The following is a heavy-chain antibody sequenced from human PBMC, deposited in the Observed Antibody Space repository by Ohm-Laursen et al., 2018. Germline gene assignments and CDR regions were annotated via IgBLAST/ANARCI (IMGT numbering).Heavy chain of an antibody. J-gene: IGHJ4*02. D-gene: IGHD6-13*01. CDR2: ISGDVNYI. V-gene: IGHV3-21*01. CDR1: GFAFSAYN. CDR3: ARDATAGGTLG. Sequence: SLRLSCSAPGFAFSAYNMYWVRQAPGKGLEWVSSISGDVNYIYYADSVKGRFTISRDNAKSSLYLQMHSLRGDDTAVYYCARDATAGGTLGWGQGTLVTVSS.